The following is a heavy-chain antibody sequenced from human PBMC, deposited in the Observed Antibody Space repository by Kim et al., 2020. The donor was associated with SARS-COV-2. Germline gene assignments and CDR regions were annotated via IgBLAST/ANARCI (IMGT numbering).Heavy chain of an antibody. D-gene: IGHD3-22*01. V-gene: IGHV3-23*01. J-gene: IGHJ3*02. Sequence: GGSLRLSCAASGFTFSNYAMSWVRQAPGNGLEWVSGISSSGGGTYYEDSVKGRFTISRDNSKNTLYLQMNSLRAEDTAVYYCAKAITTRNYDAFDIWGQGTLVSVSS. CDR2: ISSSGGGT. CDR3: AKAITTRNYDAFDI. CDR1: GFTFSNYA.